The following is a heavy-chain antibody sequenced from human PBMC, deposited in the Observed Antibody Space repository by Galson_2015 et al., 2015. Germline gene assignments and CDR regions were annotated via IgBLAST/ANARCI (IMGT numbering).Heavy chain of an antibody. CDR3: ARDYGPAAKPLGAFEI. J-gene: IGHJ3*02. D-gene: IGHD2-2*01. Sequence: SLRLSCAASGFTFSSYWMSWVRQAPGKGLEWVSSISSSGSTIYYADSVKGRFTISRDNAKNSLYLQMNSLRAEDTAVYYCARDYGPAAKPLGAFEIWGQGTMVTVSS. CDR2: ISSSGSTI. CDR1: GFTFSSYW. V-gene: IGHV3-11*01.